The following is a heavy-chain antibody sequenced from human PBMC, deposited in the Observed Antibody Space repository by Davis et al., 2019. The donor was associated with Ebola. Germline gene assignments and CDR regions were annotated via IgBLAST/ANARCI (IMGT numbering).Heavy chain of an antibody. J-gene: IGHJ6*02. CDR1: GITFSRHW. Sequence: GESLKISCAASGITFSRHWMSWVRQAPGKGLEWVANIKQDGSETHYADSVRGRFTISRDNAKNSLYLQMNSLRAEETAVYYCATERGLARSSYYYGLDVWGRGTTVTVSS. CDR2: IKQDGSET. V-gene: IGHV3-7*03. CDR3: ATERGLARSSYYYGLDV. D-gene: IGHD3-10*01.